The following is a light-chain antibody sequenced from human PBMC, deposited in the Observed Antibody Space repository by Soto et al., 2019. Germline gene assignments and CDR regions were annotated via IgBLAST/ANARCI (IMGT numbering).Light chain of an antibody. J-gene: IGLJ2*01. Sequence: QPVLTQPPSVSGAPGQRIPISCTGSSSTIGAGYDVHWYQQLPGTAPKLLIYGNSNRPSGVPDRFSGSKSGTSASLAITGLQAEDEADYYCQSYDSRLSVVFGGGTKLTVL. CDR3: QSYDSRLSVV. CDR1: SSTIGAGYD. V-gene: IGLV1-40*01. CDR2: GNS.